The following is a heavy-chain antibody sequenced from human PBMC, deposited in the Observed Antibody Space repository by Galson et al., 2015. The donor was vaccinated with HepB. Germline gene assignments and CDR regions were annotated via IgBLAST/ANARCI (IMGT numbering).Heavy chain of an antibody. CDR1: GFTFNTYS. J-gene: IGHJ4*02. Sequence: SLRLSCAASGFTFNTYSMSWVRQAPGKGLEWVSGITDGGERTYYADYVKGRFTISRDNSKNTLYLQMNSLRADDTAVYYCSPIAGPLTYFDYWGQGTLVTVSS. CDR2: ITDGGERT. D-gene: IGHD6-13*01. V-gene: IGHV3-23*01. CDR3: SPIAGPLTYFDY.